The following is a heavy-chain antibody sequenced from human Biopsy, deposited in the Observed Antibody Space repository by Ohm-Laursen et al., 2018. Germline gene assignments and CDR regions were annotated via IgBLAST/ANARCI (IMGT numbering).Heavy chain of an antibody. D-gene: IGHD3-3*01. J-gene: IGHJ3*01. CDR3: ARLYRLDDYWNDDPPDAFDV. V-gene: IGHV4-59*01. CDR1: GGSISSDY. CDR2: ISDRGTT. Sequence: SETLSLTCTVSGGSISSDYWSWIRQSPRKGLEWIGHISDRGTTNYNPSLRGRVTISVDTSKKQFSLKLSSVTAADTAVFFCARLYRLDDYWNDDPPDAFDVWGQETMVTVSS.